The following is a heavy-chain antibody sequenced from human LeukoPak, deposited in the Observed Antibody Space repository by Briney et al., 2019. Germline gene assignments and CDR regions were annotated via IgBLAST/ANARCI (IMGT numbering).Heavy chain of an antibody. D-gene: IGHD6-13*01. V-gene: IGHV4-59*02. Sequence: KPSETLSLTCTVSGGSVSSYYWSWIRQPPGKGLEWIAYIYYSGSTNYNSSLKSRVSISVDTSKNQFSLKLSSVTAADTAVYYCAKVGVRASSWLRHDAFDIWGQGTMVTVSS. CDR1: GGSVSSYY. CDR2: IYYSGST. J-gene: IGHJ3*02. CDR3: AKVGVRASSWLRHDAFDI.